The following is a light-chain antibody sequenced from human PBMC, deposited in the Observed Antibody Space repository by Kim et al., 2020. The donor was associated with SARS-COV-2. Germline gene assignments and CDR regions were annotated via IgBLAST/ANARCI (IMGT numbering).Light chain of an antibody. CDR2: SND. J-gene: IGLJ3*02. Sequence: GQRVTISCSGSISNIGSNVVNWYQQLPGTAPKLLMYSNDYRPSGVPDRFSGSKSGTSASLDISGLQSEDEADYYCAAWDDSLKGSVFGGGTQLTVL. CDR1: ISNIGSNV. CDR3: AAWDDSLKGSV. V-gene: IGLV1-44*01.